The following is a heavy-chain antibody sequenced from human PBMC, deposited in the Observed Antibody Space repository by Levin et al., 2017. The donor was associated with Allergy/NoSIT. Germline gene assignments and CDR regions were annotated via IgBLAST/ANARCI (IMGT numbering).Heavy chain of an antibody. Sequence: GGSLRLSCAASGFTFSSYGMHWVRQAPGKGLEWVAVISYDGSNKYYADSVKGRFTISRDNSKNTLYLQMNSLRAEDTAVYYCANVAVAGPDDYWGQGTLVTVSS. CDR3: ANVAVAGPDDY. D-gene: IGHD6-19*01. CDR1: GFTFSSYG. J-gene: IGHJ4*02. V-gene: IGHV3-30*18. CDR2: ISYDGSNK.